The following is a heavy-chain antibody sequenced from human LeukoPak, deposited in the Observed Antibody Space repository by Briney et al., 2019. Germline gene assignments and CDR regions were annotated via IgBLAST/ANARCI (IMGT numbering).Heavy chain of an antibody. V-gene: IGHV4-39*01. CDR2: IYYSGST. Sequence: SETLSLTCTVSGGSISSSSYYWGWNRQPPGKGLESIGTIYYSGSTYYNPSLKSRVTISVDTAKNQFSLKLSSVTAADTAVYYCARQEIGLRSFDPWGQGTLVTVSS. CDR1: GGSISSSSYY. J-gene: IGHJ5*02. D-gene: IGHD3/OR15-3a*01. CDR3: ARQEIGLRSFDP.